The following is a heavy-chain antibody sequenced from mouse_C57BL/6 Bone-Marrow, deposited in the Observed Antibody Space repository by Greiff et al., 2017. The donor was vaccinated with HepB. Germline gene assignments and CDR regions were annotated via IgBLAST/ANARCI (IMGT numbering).Heavy chain of an antibody. V-gene: IGHV5-6*01. D-gene: IGHD1-1*01. Sequence: EVKLVESGGDLVKPGGSLKLSCAASGFTFSSYGMSWVRQTPDKRLEWVATISSGGSYTYYPDSVKGRFTISRDNAKNTLYLQMSSLKSEDTAMYYCARHSITTVVAKDYWGQGTTLTVSS. J-gene: IGHJ2*01. CDR2: ISSGGSYT. CDR1: GFTFSSYG. CDR3: ARHSITTVVAKDY.